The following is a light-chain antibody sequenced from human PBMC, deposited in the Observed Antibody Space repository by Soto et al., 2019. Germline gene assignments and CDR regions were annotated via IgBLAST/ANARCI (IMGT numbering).Light chain of an antibody. Sequence: EIVLTQSPCTLSLSPGERATLSCRASQSGSSSYLAWYQQKPGQAPRLLIYGASSRATGIPDRFSGSGSGTDFTLTISRLEPEDFAVYYCQQYGSSPLYTFGQGTQLEIK. CDR2: GAS. V-gene: IGKV3-20*01. CDR1: QSGSSSY. J-gene: IGKJ2*01. CDR3: QQYGSSPLYT.